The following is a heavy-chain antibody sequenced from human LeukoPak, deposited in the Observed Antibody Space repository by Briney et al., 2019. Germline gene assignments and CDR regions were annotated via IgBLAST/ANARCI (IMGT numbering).Heavy chain of an antibody. J-gene: IGHJ5*02. CDR2: IYTSGST. V-gene: IGHV4-61*02. CDR3: ARDTVDSSGYYLNWFDP. CDR1: GGSISSGSYY. D-gene: IGHD3-22*01. Sequence: TLSRTCTVSGGSISSGSYYWSWIRQPAGKGLEWIGRIYTSGSTNYNPSLKSRVTISVDTSKNQFSLKLSSVTAADTAVYYCARDTVDSSGYYLNWFDPWGQGTLVTVSS.